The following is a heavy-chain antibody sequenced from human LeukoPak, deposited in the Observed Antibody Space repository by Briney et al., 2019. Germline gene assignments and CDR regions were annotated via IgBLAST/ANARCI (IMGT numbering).Heavy chain of an antibody. V-gene: IGHV4-34*01. CDR1: GGSLSGYY. J-gene: IGHJ5*02. D-gene: IGHD3-10*01. CDR2: INHSGST. Sequence: KPSETLSLTCAVYGGSLSGYYWSWIRQTPGKGLGWIGEINHSGSTNNNTSLKRRVTISEEKSKKKISLKLSSVTAADTAVYYCARSGYYGSGSYYPRNWFDPWGQGTLVTVSS. CDR3: ARSGYYGSGSYYPRNWFDP.